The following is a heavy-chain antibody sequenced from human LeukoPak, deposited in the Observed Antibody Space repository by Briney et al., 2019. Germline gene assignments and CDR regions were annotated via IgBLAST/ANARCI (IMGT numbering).Heavy chain of an antibody. CDR3: ARDQGRGHDY. D-gene: IGHD3-10*01. Sequence: PGGSLRLSCAASGFTFSSYNMNWVRQAPGKGLEWVSYISSSSSTIYADSVKGRFTISRDNAKNSLYLQMNSLRAEDAAVYYCARDQGRGHDYWGQGTLVTVSS. CDR2: ISSSSSTI. CDR1: GFTFSSYN. V-gene: IGHV3-48*01. J-gene: IGHJ4*02.